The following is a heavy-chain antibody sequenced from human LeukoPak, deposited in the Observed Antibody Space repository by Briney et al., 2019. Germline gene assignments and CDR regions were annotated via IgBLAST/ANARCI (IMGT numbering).Heavy chain of an antibody. V-gene: IGHV3-30*04. CDR3: AKGDTSDTQS. J-gene: IGHJ5*02. D-gene: IGHD2-2*02. CDR1: GFIFSSYA. Sequence: GGSLRLSCAVSGFIFSSYAMHWVRQAPGKGLEWVAVISYDGSNKYYADSVKGRFTISRDNSKNTLYLQMNSLRAEDTAVYYCAKGDTSDTQSWGQGTLVTVSS. CDR2: ISYDGSNK.